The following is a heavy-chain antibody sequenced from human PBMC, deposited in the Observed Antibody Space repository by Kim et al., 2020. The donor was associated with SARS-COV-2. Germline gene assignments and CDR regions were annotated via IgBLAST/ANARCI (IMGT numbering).Heavy chain of an antibody. J-gene: IGHJ4*01. Sequence: GSTNRNPSLKSRVTISVETSKKQVSLKLSSVAAADTGVYYCAGGRGASRFWGQGTLVTVSS. CDR2: GST. CDR3: AGGRGASRF. D-gene: IGHD1-26*01. V-gene: IGHV4-34*13.